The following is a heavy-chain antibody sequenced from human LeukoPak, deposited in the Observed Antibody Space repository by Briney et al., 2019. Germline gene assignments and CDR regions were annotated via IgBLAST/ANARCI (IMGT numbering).Heavy chain of an antibody. CDR3: AKDKIVGSTGWYYFDY. CDR2: ISYERSIK. D-gene: IGHD6-19*01. CDR1: GFTFSNYV. Sequence: GRALRVSCAASGFTFSNYVMHWVRQAPGKGLEWGAVISYERSIKYYADSLKGRFTLSRDNSKNTRYLQMNRPRAERTALYYFAKDKIVGSTGWYYFDYWGQGTLVTVSS. V-gene: IGHV3-30*18. J-gene: IGHJ4*02.